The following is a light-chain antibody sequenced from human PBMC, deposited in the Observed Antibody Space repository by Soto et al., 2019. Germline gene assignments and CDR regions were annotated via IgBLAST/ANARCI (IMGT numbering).Light chain of an antibody. CDR2: KAS. J-gene: IGKJ4*01. Sequence: DTQMTQSPSTLSASVGDRVTITCRASQSISSWLAWYQHKPGKAPKLLIYKASSLESGVPSRFSGSGSGTEFTLTVSSLQPDDFATYYCQQYDSYPLTFGGGTKVEIK. CDR3: QQYDSYPLT. CDR1: QSISSW. V-gene: IGKV1-5*03.